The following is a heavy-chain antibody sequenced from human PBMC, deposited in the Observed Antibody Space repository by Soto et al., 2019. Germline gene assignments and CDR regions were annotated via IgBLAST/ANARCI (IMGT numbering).Heavy chain of an antibody. CDR3: ATMKGGYQSYYYGMDV. J-gene: IGHJ6*02. CDR2: IIPIFGTA. D-gene: IGHD3-16*02. Sequence: QVQLVQSGAEVKKPGSSVKVSCKASGGTFTSYAISWVRQAPGQGLEWVGGIIPIFGTADYAQKLQGRVTITADESTSTAYMEVSSLRSEATAVYYCATMKGGYQSYYYGMDVWGQGTTVTVSS. V-gene: IGHV1-69*13. CDR1: GGTFTSYA.